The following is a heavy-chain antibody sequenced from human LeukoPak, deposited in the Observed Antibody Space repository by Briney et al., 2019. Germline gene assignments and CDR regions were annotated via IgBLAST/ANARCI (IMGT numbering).Heavy chain of an antibody. CDR1: GFTFSSYA. V-gene: IGHV3-23*01. D-gene: IGHD3-10*01. CDR2: ISGSGGST. Sequence: GGSLRLSCAASGFTFSSYAMSWVRQAPGKGLEWVSAISGSGGSTYYADSVKGRFTISRDKSKNTLYLQMNSLRAEDTAVYYCAKVGSMVRGVITAPFDYWGQGTLVTVSS. J-gene: IGHJ4*02. CDR3: AKVGSMVRGVITAPFDY.